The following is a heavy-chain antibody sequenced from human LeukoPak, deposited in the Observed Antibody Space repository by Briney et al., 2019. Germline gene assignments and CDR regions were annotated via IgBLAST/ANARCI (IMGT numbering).Heavy chain of an antibody. J-gene: IGHJ5*02. D-gene: IGHD2-2*01. CDR2: IYPGDSDT. CDR3: ARRSCGSTTCSNWFDP. V-gene: IGHV5-51*01. CDR1: GYTFTRYW. Sequence: GESLKISCKGSGYTFTRYWIAWVRQMPGKGLEWMGIIYPGDSDTRYSPSFQGQVTISADKSISTAYLQWSSLRASHTALYYCARRSCGSTTCSNWFDPWGQGTLVTVSS.